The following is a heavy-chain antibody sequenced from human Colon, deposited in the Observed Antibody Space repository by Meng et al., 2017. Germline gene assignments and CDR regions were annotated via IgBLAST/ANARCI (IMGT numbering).Heavy chain of an antibody. CDR1: GFTFSSYA. V-gene: IGHV3-23*01. D-gene: IGHD3-10*01. CDR2: ISGSGGST. J-gene: IGHJ6*02. Sequence: GESLKISCAASGFTFSSYAMSWVRQAPGKGLEWVSAISGSGGSTYYADSAKGRFTISRDNSKNTLYLQMNSLRAEDTAVYYCAKDPRALSSGSYRGTPFRYYYYGMDVWGQGTTVTVSS. CDR3: AKDPRALSSGSYRGTPFRYYYYGMDV.